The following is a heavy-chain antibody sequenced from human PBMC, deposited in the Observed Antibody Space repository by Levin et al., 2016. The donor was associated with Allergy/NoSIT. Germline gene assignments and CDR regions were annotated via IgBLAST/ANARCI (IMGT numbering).Heavy chain of an antibody. Sequence: SGPTLVKPTETLTLTCTVSGLSLNNPGMGVSWIRQPPGEALEWLAHVFSNDEKSYNTSLKSRLTISKDTSKGQVVLTMTNMDPVDTATYYCAHSSVVYAETEFFHNWGQGTLVTVSS. CDR3: AHSSVVYAETEFFHN. CDR2: VFSNDEK. CDR1: GLSLNNPGMG. V-gene: IGHV2-26*01. D-gene: IGHD2-8*02. J-gene: IGHJ1*01.